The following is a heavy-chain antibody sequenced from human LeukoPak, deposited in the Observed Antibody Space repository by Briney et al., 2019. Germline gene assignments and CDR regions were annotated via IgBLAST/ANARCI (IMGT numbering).Heavy chain of an antibody. D-gene: IGHD3-22*01. V-gene: IGHV3-30*18. CDR2: ISYDGSNK. CDR1: GFTFSSYG. Sequence: GGSLRLSCAASGFTFSSYGMHWVRQAPGKGLEWVAVISYDGSNKYCADSVKGRFTISRDNSKNTLYLQMNSLRAEDTAVYYCAKGVNYYDSSGYSLDAFDIWGQGTMVTVSS. J-gene: IGHJ3*02. CDR3: AKGVNYYDSSGYSLDAFDI.